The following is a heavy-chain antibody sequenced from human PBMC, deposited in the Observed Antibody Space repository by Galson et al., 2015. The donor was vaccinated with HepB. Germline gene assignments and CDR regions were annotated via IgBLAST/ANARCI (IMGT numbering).Heavy chain of an antibody. CDR3: AREYCSGGRCYGPDY. CDR1: GYTFSTFG. J-gene: IGHJ4*02. CDR2: ISAHNDNT. Sequence: SVKVSCKASGYTFSTFGISWVRQAPGQGLEWMGWISAHNDNTNYAQKLQDRVTMTTDTSTTTAYMELRSLRSDDTAVYYCAREYCSGGRCYGPDYWGQGTLVIASS. D-gene: IGHD2-15*01. V-gene: IGHV1-18*01.